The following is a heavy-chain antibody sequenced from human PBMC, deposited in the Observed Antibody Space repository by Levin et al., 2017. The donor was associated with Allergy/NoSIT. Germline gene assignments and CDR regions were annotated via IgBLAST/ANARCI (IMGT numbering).Heavy chain of an antibody. Sequence: ASVKVSCKASGGTFSSYAISWVRQAPGQGLEWMGRIIPILGIANYAQKFQGRVTITADKSTSTAYMELSSLRSEDTAVYYCAGGGGYDSYYFDYWGQGTLVTVSS. D-gene: IGHD5-12*01. CDR3: AGGGGYDSYYFDY. J-gene: IGHJ4*02. V-gene: IGHV1-69*04. CDR2: IIPILGIA. CDR1: GGTFSSYA.